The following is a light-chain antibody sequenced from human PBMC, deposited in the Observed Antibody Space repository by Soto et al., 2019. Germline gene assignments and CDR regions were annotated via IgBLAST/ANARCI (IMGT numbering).Light chain of an antibody. CDR2: RNN. V-gene: IGLV1-47*01. CDR1: SSNIGSNY. CDR3: AAWDDRLSAYVV. Sequence: QAVVTQPPSASGTPGQRVTISCSGSSSNIGSNYVYWYQQLPGTAPKLLIYRNNQRPSGVPDRFSGSKSGTSASLAISGLRSEDEADYYCAAWDDRLSAYVVFGGGTKLTVL. J-gene: IGLJ2*01.